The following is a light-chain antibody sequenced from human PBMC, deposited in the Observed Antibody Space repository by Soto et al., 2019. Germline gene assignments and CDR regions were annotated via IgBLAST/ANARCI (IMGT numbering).Light chain of an antibody. V-gene: IGKV3-15*01. CDR1: QTVNSD. CDR2: GAS. Sequence: EIVLTQSPGTLSLSPGETATLSCRASQTVNSDYLAWFQQRPGQAPRLLIYGASTRATGIPARFSGSGSGTEFTLTISSLQTEDFAVYYCQQYNNWPITFGPGTRLEIK. CDR3: QQYNNWPIT. J-gene: IGKJ5*01.